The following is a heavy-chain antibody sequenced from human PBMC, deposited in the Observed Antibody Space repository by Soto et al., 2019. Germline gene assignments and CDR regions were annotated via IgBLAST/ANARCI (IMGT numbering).Heavy chain of an antibody. CDR1: GFTFDTNG. J-gene: IGHJ4*02. D-gene: IGHD3-9*01. V-gene: IGHV3-23*01. CDR2: ISAGGTTT. CDR3: AKARRDFAWLSELDYFHY. Sequence: GGSLRLSCAASGFTFDTNGMTWVRQVHGKGLEWVSAISAGGTTTYYAAPVKGRFTISRANSRNMLYLQMNSLRAEDTAVYYCAKARRDFAWLSELDYFHYWGQGTPVTVSS.